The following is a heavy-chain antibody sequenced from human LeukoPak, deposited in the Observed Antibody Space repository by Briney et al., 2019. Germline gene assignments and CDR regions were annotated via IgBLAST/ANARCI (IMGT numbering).Heavy chain of an antibody. D-gene: IGHD3-10*01. V-gene: IGHV3-48*04. Sequence: GGSLRLSCAASGFTFSSYSMNWVRQAPGKGLEWVSYISSSSSTIYYADSVKGQFTISRDNAKNSLYLQMNSLRAEDTAVYYCARELLWFGENFDYWGQGTLVTVSS. CDR3: ARELLWFGENFDY. CDR1: GFTFSSYS. CDR2: ISSSSSTI. J-gene: IGHJ4*02.